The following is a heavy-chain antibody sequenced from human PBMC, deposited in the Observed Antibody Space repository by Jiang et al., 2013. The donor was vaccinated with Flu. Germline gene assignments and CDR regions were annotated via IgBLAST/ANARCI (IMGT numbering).Heavy chain of an antibody. CDR2: INHSGST. CDR3: ANVLNRWFDP. Sequence: SLTCTVSGGSISSGYYWSWIRQPPGKGLEWIGEINHSGSTNYNPSLKSRVTISVDTSKNQFSLKLSSVTAADTAVYYCANVLNRWFDPWGQGTLVTVSS. J-gene: IGHJ5*02. CDR1: GGSISSGYY. V-gene: IGHV4-34*01.